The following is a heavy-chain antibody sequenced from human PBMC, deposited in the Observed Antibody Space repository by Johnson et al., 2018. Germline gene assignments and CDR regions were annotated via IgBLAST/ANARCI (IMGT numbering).Heavy chain of an antibody. CDR3: AKDRFSPYMDRYSGYNRGGIYDSYGMDV. D-gene: IGHD5-12*01. J-gene: IGHJ6*02. V-gene: IGHV3-30*18. Sequence: QVQLVQSGGGVVQPGRSLKLTCAASGFTFSNYGIHWVRQGPGKGLEWVAIISYDGTKKDYGDSVKGRFTVSRDSSKYTVSLQMDSLRPEDTAVYYCAKDRFSPYMDRYSGYNRGGIYDSYGMDVWGQGTTVTVSS. CDR1: GFTFSNYG. CDR2: ISYDGTKK.